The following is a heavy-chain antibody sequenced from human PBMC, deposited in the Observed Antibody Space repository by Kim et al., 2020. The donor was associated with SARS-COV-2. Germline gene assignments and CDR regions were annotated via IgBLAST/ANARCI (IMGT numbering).Heavy chain of an antibody. CDR2: IKSKTDGGTT. Sequence: GGSLRLSCAASGFTFSNAWMSWVRQAPGKGLEWVGRIKSKTDGGTTDYAAPVKGRFTISRDDSKNTLYLQMNSLKTEDTAVYYCTTDRNTVVTLYYYYGMDVWGQGTTVTVSS. V-gene: IGHV3-15*01. D-gene: IGHD2-21*02. CDR1: GFTFSNAW. J-gene: IGHJ6*02. CDR3: TTDRNTVVTLYYYYGMDV.